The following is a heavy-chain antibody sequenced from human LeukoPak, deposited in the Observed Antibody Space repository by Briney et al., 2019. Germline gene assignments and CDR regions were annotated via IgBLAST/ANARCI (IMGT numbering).Heavy chain of an antibody. Sequence: GGSLRLSCAASGFTFSSYSMNWVRQAPGRGLEWVSSISGSSSYIYYADSVKGRFTISRDNAKNSLYLQMNSLRAEDTAVYYCARDEDTAMEYWGQGTLVTVSS. V-gene: IGHV3-21*01. CDR1: GFTFSSYS. CDR2: ISGSSSYI. CDR3: ARDEDTAMEY. J-gene: IGHJ4*02. D-gene: IGHD5-18*01.